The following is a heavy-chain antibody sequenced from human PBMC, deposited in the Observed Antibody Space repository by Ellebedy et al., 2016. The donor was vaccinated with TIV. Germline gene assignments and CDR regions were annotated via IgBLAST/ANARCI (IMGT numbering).Heavy chain of an antibody. D-gene: IGHD3-16*01. V-gene: IGHV1-2*02. CDR3: ATLPYISRSSAY. CDR2: IIPNSGGT. Sequence: ASVKVSCKASGYTFTGYYMHWVRQAPGQGLEWMGWIIPNSGGTTYAQKFQGRVTMTSDTSMTAAYMELNSLRYDDTAVYYCATLPYISRSSAYWGQGTLVTISS. J-gene: IGHJ4*02. CDR1: GYTFTGYY.